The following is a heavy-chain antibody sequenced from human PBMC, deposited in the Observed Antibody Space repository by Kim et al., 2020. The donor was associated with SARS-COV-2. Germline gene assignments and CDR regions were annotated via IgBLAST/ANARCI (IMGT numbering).Heavy chain of an antibody. J-gene: IGHJ4*02. V-gene: IGHV3-21*01. CDR2: ISSSSSYI. CDR3: ARDQSSWRIDY. Sequence: GGSLRLSCAASGFTFSSYSMNWVRQAPGKGLEWVSSISSSSSYIYYADSVKGRFTISRDNAKNSLYLQMNSLRAEDTAVYYCARDQSSWRIDYWGQGTLVTVSS. D-gene: IGHD6-13*01. CDR1: GFTFSSYS.